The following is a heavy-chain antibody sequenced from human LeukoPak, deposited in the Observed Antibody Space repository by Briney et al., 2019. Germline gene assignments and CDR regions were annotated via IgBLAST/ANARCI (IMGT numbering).Heavy chain of an antibody. V-gene: IGHV4-34*01. D-gene: IGHD5-24*01. CDR1: GGSFSGYY. J-gene: IGHJ4*02. Sequence: SETLSLTCAVYGGSFSGYYWSWIRQPPGKGLEWIGEINHSGSTNYNPSLKSRATISVDTSKNQFSLKLSSVTAADTAVYYCASGEMATFDYWGQGTLVTVSS. CDR2: INHSGST. CDR3: ASGEMATFDY.